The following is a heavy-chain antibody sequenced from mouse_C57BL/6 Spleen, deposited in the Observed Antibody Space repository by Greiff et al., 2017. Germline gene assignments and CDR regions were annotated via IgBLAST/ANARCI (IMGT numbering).Heavy chain of an antibody. CDR3: ARSGDGYYFDY. CDR1: GYTFTSYW. CDR2: IDPSDSYT. D-gene: IGHD2-3*01. J-gene: IGHJ2*01. V-gene: IGHV1-50*01. Sequence: QVQLQQPGAELVKPGASVKLSCKASGYTFTSYWMQWVKQRPGQGLEWIGEIDPSDSYTNYNQKFKGKATLTVDTSSSTAYMQLSSLTSEASAVYYCARSGDGYYFDYWGQGTTLTVSS.